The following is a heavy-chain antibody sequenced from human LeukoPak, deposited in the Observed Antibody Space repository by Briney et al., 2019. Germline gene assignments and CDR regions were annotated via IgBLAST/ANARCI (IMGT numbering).Heavy chain of an antibody. CDR3: AGGRRPMIVVVPAAPRGGFDY. CDR1: GGSFSGYY. D-gene: IGHD2-2*01. V-gene: IGHV4-34*01. Sequence: PSETLSLTCAVYGGSFSGYYWSWIRQPPGKGLEWIGEINHSGSTNYNPSLKSRVTISVDTSKNQFSLKLSSVTAADTAVYYCAGGRRPMIVVVPAAPRGGFDYWGQGTLVTVSS. J-gene: IGHJ4*02. CDR2: INHSGST.